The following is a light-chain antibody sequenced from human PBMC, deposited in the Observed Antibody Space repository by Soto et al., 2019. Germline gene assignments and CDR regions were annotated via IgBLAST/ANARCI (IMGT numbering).Light chain of an antibody. Sequence: QSVLTQPPSASGTPGQRVTISCSGSDSNIGNYAVDWYQQLPGTAPKLLIYTNNQRPSGVPDRFSGSKSGTSASLAISGLQSEDEANYLCAAWDDSLNALVFGGGTQLTVL. J-gene: IGLJ2*01. V-gene: IGLV1-44*01. CDR1: DSNIGNYA. CDR2: TNN. CDR3: AAWDDSLNALV.